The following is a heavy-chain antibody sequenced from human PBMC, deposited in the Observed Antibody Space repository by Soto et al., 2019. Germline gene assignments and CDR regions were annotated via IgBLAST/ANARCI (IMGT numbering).Heavy chain of an antibody. V-gene: IGHV4-59*01. D-gene: IGHD5-12*01. CDR1: NGSINNYY. Sequence: SETLSLTCTVSNGSINNYYWSWIRQPPGKGLEWIGYVYFSGSTNYNPAFESRVTTSVDTSKNQFSLKVTSVTAADTAVYYCARGQNGYERYFDYWGQGTLVTVSS. J-gene: IGHJ4*02. CDR2: VYFSGST. CDR3: ARGQNGYERYFDY.